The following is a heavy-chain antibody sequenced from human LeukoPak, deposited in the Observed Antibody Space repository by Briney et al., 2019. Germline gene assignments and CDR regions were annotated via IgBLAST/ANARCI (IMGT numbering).Heavy chain of an antibody. V-gene: IGHV3-7*01. CDR2: MNEDGSEK. CDR1: GFTFSSYW. Sequence: EGSLRLSCAASGFTFSSYWMSWVRQAPGKGLEWVANMNEDGSEKNYVDSVKGRFTISRDNAQDSLYLQMNSLRAEDTAVYYCARDRGYSNFDYWGQGTLLTVSS. CDR3: ARDRGYSNFDY. J-gene: IGHJ4*02. D-gene: IGHD4-11*01.